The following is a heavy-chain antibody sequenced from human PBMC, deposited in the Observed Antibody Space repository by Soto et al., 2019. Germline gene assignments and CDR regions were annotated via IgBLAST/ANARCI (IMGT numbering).Heavy chain of an antibody. Sequence: QITLKXSGPTLVKPTQTLTLTCTFSGFSLSTSGVGVGWIRQPPGKALEWLALIYWDDNKRYSPSLKTRLTITKDTSKNQVVLTMTNMDPVDTATYYCAHREVLTDLDCWGQGTLVTVSS. J-gene: IGHJ4*02. CDR2: IYWDDNK. CDR1: GFSLSTSGVG. CDR3: AHREVLTDLDC. V-gene: IGHV2-5*02. D-gene: IGHD3-9*01.